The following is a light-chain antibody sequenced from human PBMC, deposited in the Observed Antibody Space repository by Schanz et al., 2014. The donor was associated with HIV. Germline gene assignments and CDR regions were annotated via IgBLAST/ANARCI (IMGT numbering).Light chain of an antibody. CDR3: QQRDNWPLT. Sequence: IVLTQSPGSLSLSPGERATLSCRASQSVSSYLAWYQHNAGQAPRLLIYGASTRATGIPDRFSGSGSGTDFTLTISSLEPEDSAVYYCQQRDNWPLTFGGGTKVEIK. J-gene: IGKJ4*01. V-gene: IGKV3-11*01. CDR1: QSVSSY. CDR2: GAS.